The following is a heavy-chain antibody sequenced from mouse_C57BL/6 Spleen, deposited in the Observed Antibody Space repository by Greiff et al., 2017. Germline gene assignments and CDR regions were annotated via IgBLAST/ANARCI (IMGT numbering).Heavy chain of an antibody. CDR2: IYPRSGNT. CDR3: ARNGWDERYFDV. Sequence: VQLQQSGAELARPGASVTLSCKASGYTFTSYGISWVKQRTGQGLEWIGEIYPRSGNTYYNEKFKGTATLTADTSYSPAYMELRSLTPEDSAVXVCARNGWDERYFDVWGTGTTLTVSS. D-gene: IGHD4-1*01. J-gene: IGHJ1*03. V-gene: IGHV1-81*01. CDR1: GYTFTSYG.